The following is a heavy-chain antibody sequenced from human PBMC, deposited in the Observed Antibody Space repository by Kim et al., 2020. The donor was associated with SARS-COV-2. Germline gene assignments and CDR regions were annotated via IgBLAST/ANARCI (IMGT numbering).Heavy chain of an antibody. CDR1: GFTFDDYA. D-gene: IGHD4-17*01. CDR2: ISWNSGRM. V-gene: IGHV3-9*01. Sequence: GGSLRLSCAASGFTFDDYAMHWVRQAPGKGLEWVSGISWNSGRMGYADSVKGRFTISRDNAKNSLYLQMNSLRAEDTALYYCAKDGANYGGKAFYYFDYWGQGTLVTVSS. J-gene: IGHJ4*02. CDR3: AKDGANYGGKAFYYFDY.